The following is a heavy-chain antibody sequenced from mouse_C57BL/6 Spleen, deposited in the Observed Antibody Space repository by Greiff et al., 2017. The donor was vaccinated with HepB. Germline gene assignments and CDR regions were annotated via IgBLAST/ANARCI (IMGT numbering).Heavy chain of an antibody. CDR2: INPNNGGT. V-gene: IGHV1-26*01. Sequence: EVQLQQSGPELVKPGASVKISCKASGYTFTDYYMNWVKQSHGKSLEWIGDINPNNGGTSYNQKFKGKATLTVDKSSSTAYMELRSLTSEDSAVYYCARRDYYGSSPWWYFDVWGTGTTVTVSS. J-gene: IGHJ1*03. D-gene: IGHD1-1*01. CDR3: ARRDYYGSSPWWYFDV. CDR1: GYTFTDYY.